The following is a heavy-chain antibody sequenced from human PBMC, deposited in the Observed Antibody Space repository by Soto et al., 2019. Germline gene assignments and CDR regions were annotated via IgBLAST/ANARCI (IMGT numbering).Heavy chain of an antibody. V-gene: IGHV4-59*08. CDR2: IYYSGST. Sequence: SETLSLTCTVSGGSISSYYWSWIRQPPGKGLEWIGYIYYSGSTNYNPSLKSRVTISVDTSKNQFSLKLSSVTAADTAVYYCARRGYSSSWSNWFDPWGQGTLVTVSS. D-gene: IGHD6-13*01. J-gene: IGHJ5*02. CDR3: ARRGYSSSWSNWFDP. CDR1: GGSISSYY.